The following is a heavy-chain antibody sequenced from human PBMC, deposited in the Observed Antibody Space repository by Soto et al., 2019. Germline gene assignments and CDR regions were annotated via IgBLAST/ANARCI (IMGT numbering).Heavy chain of an antibody. V-gene: IGHV4-34*01. D-gene: IGHD2-2*01. J-gene: IGHJ4*02. CDR3: ARGGEIVVVPAAMLNYFDY. CDR1: GGSFSDYY. Sequence: QVQLQQWGAGLLKPSETLSLTCAVYGGSFSDYYWSWIRQPPGKGLEWIGEINHSGSTNYNPSLKSRVTISVDTSKNQFSLKLSSVTAADTAVYYCARGGEIVVVPAAMLNYFDYWGQGTLVTVSS. CDR2: INHSGST.